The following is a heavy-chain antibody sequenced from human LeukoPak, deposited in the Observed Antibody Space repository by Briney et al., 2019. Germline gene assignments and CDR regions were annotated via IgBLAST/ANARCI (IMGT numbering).Heavy chain of an antibody. D-gene: IGHD1-26*01. CDR1: GGTFSSYA. J-gene: IGHJ5*02. V-gene: IGHV1-69*13. CDR3: ARGGSYKQFDP. Sequence: SVKVSCKASGGTFSSYAISWVRQAPGQGLEWMGGIIPIFGTANYAQKFQGRVTITADESTSTTYMELSGLRSEDTAVYYCARGGSYKQFDPWGQGTLVTVSS. CDR2: IIPIFGTA.